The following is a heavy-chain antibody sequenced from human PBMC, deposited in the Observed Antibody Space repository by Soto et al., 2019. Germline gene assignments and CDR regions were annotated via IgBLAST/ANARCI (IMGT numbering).Heavy chain of an antibody. CDR3: TTSQMGEYFDN. CDR1: GDSITSTHW. D-gene: IGHD1-26*01. Sequence: QVFLEESGPGVVKPSGTLSVTCAVSGDSITSTHWWSWVRQPPGKGLELIGEIYHSGSMNYSPSLRSRAVISADRSKNEFSLSLNSVTAADTAVYYCTTSQMGEYFDNWGQGTLVTVSS. V-gene: IGHV4-4*02. CDR2: IYHSGSM. J-gene: IGHJ4*02.